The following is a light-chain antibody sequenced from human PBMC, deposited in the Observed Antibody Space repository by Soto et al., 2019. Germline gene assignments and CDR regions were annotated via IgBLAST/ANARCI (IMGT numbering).Light chain of an antibody. V-gene: IGLV2-11*01. CDR3: CSYAGSYTWV. CDR2: DVN. J-gene: IGLJ1*01. CDR1: SSDVGGYNY. Sequence: QSALTQPRSVSGSPGQSVTISCTGTSSDVGGYNYVSWYQQHPGKAPKLMIYDVNKRPSGVPDRFSGSKSGNTASLTISGLQAEDEADSYCCSYAGSYTWVFGTGTKLTVL.